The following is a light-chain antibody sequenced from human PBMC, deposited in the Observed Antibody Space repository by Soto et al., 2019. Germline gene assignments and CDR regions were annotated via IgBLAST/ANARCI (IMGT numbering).Light chain of an antibody. CDR2: RNN. V-gene: IGLV1-47*01. CDR3: AAWDDSLSAHVV. J-gene: IGLJ2*01. CDR1: SSNIGSNY. Sequence: QSVLTQPPSASGTPGQRVTISCSGSSSNIGSNYAYWYQQLPGTAPKLLIYRNNQRPSGVPDRFSGSKSGTSASLAISGLRSEDEADYYCAAWDDSLSAHVVFGGGT.